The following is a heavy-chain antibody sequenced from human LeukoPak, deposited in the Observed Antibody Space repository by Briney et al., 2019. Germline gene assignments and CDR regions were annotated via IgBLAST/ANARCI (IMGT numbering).Heavy chain of an antibody. CDR1: GFTFNSCW. D-gene: IGHD2-21*02. J-gene: IGHJ1*01. Sequence: GGSLRLSCVVSGFTFNSCWMNWVRQAPGKGLEWVAHINPDGRDTYYVDSVKGRFTISRDNAQNSMYLQMNSLRVEDTAVYYCATWGDTTAEYFQRWGQGTLVTVSS. V-gene: IGHV3-7*01. CDR3: ATWGDTTAEYFQR. CDR2: INPDGRDT.